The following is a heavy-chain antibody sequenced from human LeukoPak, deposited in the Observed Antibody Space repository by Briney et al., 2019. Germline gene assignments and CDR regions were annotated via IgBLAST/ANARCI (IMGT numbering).Heavy chain of an antibody. V-gene: IGHV4-59*12. Sequence: SETLSLTCTVSGGSISSYYWSWIRQPPGKGLEWIGYIYYSGSTNYNPSLKSRVTISVDTSKNQFSLKLSSVTAADTAVYYCAREDSGSYYNYYYFYMDVWGKGTTVTISS. CDR1: GGSISSYY. D-gene: IGHD3-10*01. CDR2: IYYSGST. J-gene: IGHJ6*03. CDR3: AREDSGSYYNYYYFYMDV.